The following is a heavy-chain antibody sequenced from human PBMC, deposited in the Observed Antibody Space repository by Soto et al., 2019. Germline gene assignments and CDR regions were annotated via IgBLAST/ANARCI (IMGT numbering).Heavy chain of an antibody. CDR2: MNPNSGNT. CDR1: GYTFTSYD. Sequence: ASVKVSCKGSGYTFTSYDINWVRQAPGQGLEWMGWMNPNSGNTGYAQKFQGRVTMTGNTAIRTAYMELSSLRFDDTAVYYCARVPFLTKTEGQFYYHFMDVWGKGNTVTVSS. CDR3: ARVPFLTKTEGQFYYHFMDV. D-gene: IGHD1-1*01. J-gene: IGHJ6*03. V-gene: IGHV1-8*01.